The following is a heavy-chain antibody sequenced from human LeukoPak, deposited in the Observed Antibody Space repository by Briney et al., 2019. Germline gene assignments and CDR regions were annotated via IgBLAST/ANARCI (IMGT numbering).Heavy chain of an antibody. V-gene: IGHV3-21*01. CDR1: GFIFNSYS. CDR2: ISSSSSYK. J-gene: IGHJ3*02. CDR3: VRDNRDAFDI. Sequence: PGGPLRLSCAASGFIFNSYSMNWVRQAPGKGLEWVSAISSSSSYKFNADSVKGRFTISRDNARNLLYLQMNSLRAEDTAVYYCVRDNRDAFDIWGQGTMVTVSS.